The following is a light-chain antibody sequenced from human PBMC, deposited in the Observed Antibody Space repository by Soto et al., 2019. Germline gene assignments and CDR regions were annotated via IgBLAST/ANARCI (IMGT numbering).Light chain of an antibody. J-gene: IGKJ4*01. CDR3: QQYGRSPGLT. Sequence: EIVLTQSPGTLSLSPGERATLSCRASQSVSSSYLAWYQQKPGQAPRLLIYGASSRATAIPDRFSGSGSGTDFTLTISRLEPEDVAVYYCQQYGRSPGLTFGGGTKVEIK. CDR2: GAS. V-gene: IGKV3-20*01. CDR1: QSVSSSY.